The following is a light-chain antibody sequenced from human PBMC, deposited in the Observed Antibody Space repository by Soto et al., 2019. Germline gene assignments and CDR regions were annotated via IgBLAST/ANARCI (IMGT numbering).Light chain of an antibody. J-gene: IGLJ1*01. Sequence: QSVLAQPASVSGSPGQSITISCTGTSRDVGSYNLVSWYQQHPGNAPKLIIYEGTKRPSGVSYRFSGSKSGNTASLTISGLQEEDGAVYKCCSFAGRSTYVFETGTKVXVL. CDR3: CSFAGRSTYV. V-gene: IGLV2-23*01. CDR1: SRDVGSYNL. CDR2: EGT.